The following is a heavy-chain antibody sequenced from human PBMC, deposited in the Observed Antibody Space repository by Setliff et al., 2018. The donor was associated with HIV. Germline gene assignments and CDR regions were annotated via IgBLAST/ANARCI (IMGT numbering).Heavy chain of an antibody. J-gene: IGHJ5*02. CDR1: GGSINSHY. CDR3: ARDPGGLYCTSASCQGGCFDP. Sequence: SETMSLTCTVSGGSINSHYWSWVRQPPGKGLEWIGSIYYSRNTNYNPSLKSRVTISVETSKNQFSLNLNSVTAADTAVYYCARDPGGLYCTSASCQGGCFDPWGQGTLVTVSS. V-gene: IGHV4-59*11. D-gene: IGHD2-2*01. CDR2: IYYSRNT.